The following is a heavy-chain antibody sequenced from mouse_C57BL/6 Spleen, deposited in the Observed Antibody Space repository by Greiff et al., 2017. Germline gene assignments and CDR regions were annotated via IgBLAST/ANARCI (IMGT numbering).Heavy chain of an antibody. V-gene: IGHV1-74*01. CDR1: GYTFTSYW. J-gene: IGHJ1*03. Sequence: QVHVKQPGAELVKPGASVKVSCKASGYTFTSYWMHWVKQRPGQGLEWIGRIHPSDSDTNYNQTFKGKATLTVDKSSSTAYMQLSSLTSEDSAVYYCAIPDYYGSRDWYFDVWGTGTTVTVSS. D-gene: IGHD1-1*01. CDR3: AIPDYYGSRDWYFDV. CDR2: IHPSDSDT.